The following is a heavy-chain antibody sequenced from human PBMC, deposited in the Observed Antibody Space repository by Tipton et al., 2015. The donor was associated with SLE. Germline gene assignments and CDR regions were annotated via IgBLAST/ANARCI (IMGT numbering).Heavy chain of an antibody. CDR3: ARRLGIAAAGNYFDY. CDR1: GGSISSSSYY. CDR2: IYYSGST. Sequence: TLSLTCTVSGGSISSSSYYWSWIRQPPGKGLEWIGYIYYSGSTNYNPSLKSRVTISVDTSKNPFSLKLSSVTAADTAVYYCARRLGIAAAGNYFDYWGQGTLVTVSS. J-gene: IGHJ4*02. D-gene: IGHD6-13*01. V-gene: IGHV4-61*01.